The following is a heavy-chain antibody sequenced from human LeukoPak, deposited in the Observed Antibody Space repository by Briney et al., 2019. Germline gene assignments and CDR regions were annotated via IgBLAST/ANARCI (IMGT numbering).Heavy chain of an antibody. CDR3: ARIGYWGLEWPNFDY. CDR1: GFTFSSYW. Sequence: GGSLRLSCAASGFTFSSYWMSWVRQAPGKGLEWVANIKQDGSEKYYVDSVKGRFTISRDNAKNSLYLQMNSPRAEDTAVYYCARIGYWGLEWPNFDYWGQGTLVTVSS. CDR2: IKQDGSEK. J-gene: IGHJ4*02. V-gene: IGHV3-7*01. D-gene: IGHD3-3*01.